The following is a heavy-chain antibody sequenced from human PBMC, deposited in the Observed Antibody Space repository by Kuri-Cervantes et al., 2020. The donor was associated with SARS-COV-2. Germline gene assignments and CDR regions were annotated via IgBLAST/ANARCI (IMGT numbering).Heavy chain of an antibody. CDR2: INHSGST. CDR3: ARGGMVRFLYY. V-gene: IGHV4-34*01. D-gene: IGHD3-3*01. Sequence: SETLSLTCTVSGGSISSYYWSWIRRPPGKGLEWIGEINHSGSTNYNPSLKSRVTISVDTSKNQFSLKLSSVTAADTAVYYCARGGMVRFLYYWGQGTLVTVSS. CDR1: GGSISSYY. J-gene: IGHJ4*02.